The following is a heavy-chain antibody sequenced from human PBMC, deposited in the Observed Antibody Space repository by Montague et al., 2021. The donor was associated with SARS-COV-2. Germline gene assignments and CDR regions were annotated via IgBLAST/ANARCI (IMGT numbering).Heavy chain of an antibody. J-gene: IGHJ2*01. CDR1: GFTFSSYA. Sequence: SLRLSCAASGFTFSSYAMSWVRQAPGKGLEWVSGISGSGGSTYYADSVKGRFTISRDKSKNTLYLQMNNLRAEDTALYYCAKTPEWAPQWYFDLWGRGTLVTVSS. CDR2: ISGSGGST. CDR3: AKTPEWAPQWYFDL. V-gene: IGHV3-23*01. D-gene: IGHD1-26*01.